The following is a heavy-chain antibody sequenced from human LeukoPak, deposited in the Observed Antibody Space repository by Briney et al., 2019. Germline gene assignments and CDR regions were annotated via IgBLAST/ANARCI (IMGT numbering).Heavy chain of an antibody. CDR2: IQSDGTT. V-gene: IGHV3-74*01. CDR1: GLTFSSAW. D-gene: IGHD1-26*01. CDR3: ARDGSYKFDY. Sequence: GGSLRLSCAASGLTFSSAWMHWVRQTPGKGLVWVSRIQSDGTTTYADSVRGRFTISRDNAKNTLYLQMNNLRAEDPAVYYCARDGSYKFDYWGQGTLVTVSS. J-gene: IGHJ4*02.